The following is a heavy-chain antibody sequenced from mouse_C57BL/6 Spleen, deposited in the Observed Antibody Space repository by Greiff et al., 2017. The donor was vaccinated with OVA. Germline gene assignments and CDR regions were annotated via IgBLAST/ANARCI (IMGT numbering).Heavy chain of an antibody. Sequence: EVKLQQSGPELVKPGASVKISCKASGYTFTDYYMNWVKQSHGKSLEWIGDINPNNGGTSYNQKFKGKATLTVDKSSSTAYMELRSLTSEDSAVYYCARGFTSYFDYWGQGTTLTVSS. J-gene: IGHJ2*01. V-gene: IGHV1-26*01. CDR1: GYTFTDYY. CDR2: INPNNGGT. CDR3: ARGFTSYFDY. D-gene: IGHD5-1*01.